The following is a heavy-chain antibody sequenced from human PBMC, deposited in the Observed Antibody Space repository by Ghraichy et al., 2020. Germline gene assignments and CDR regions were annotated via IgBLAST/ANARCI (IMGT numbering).Heavy chain of an antibody. CDR1: GGSFSGYY. CDR3: ARGAELARSYYFDY. J-gene: IGHJ4*02. Sequence: SETLSLTCAVYGGSFSGYYWSWIRKPPGKGLEWIGEINHSGSTNYNPSLKSRVTISVDTSKNQFSLKLSSVTAADTAVYYCARGAELARSYYFDYWGQGTLVTVSS. CDR2: INHSGST. D-gene: IGHD1-7*01. V-gene: IGHV4-34*01.